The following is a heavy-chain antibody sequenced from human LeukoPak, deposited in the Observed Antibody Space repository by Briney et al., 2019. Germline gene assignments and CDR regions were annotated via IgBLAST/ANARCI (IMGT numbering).Heavy chain of an antibody. Sequence: ASVKVSCKASGYNFIGNYMHWVRQAPGQGLEWMGWINPNTGGTNYAQKFQGRVTMTRDTSISTAYMELSRLRSDDTAVYYCARDALGYCSSTSCYTLDPWGQGTLVTVSS. J-gene: IGHJ5*02. D-gene: IGHD2-2*02. CDR3: ARDALGYCSSTSCYTLDP. CDR1: GYNFIGNY. V-gene: IGHV1-2*02. CDR2: INPNTGGT.